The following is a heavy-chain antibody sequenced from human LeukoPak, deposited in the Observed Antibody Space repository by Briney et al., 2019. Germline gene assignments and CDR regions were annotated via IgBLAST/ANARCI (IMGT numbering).Heavy chain of an antibody. V-gene: IGHV6-1*01. Sequence: SQTLSLTCAISGDIVSSNSAAWHWIRQSPSRGLEWLGRTYYRSKWYNDYAVSVKSRITINPDTSKNQFSLQLNSVTPEDTAVYYCARESWDIEGYNWFDPWGQGTLVTVSS. CDR3: ARESWDIEGYNWFDP. CDR2: TYYRSKWYN. J-gene: IGHJ5*02. CDR1: GDIVSSNSAA. D-gene: IGHD2-15*01.